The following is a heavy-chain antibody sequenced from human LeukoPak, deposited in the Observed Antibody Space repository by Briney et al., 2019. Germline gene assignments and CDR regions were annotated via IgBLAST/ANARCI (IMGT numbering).Heavy chain of an antibody. D-gene: IGHD3-10*01. CDR3: ATSAYYGSGSYSNH. Sequence: GSLRLSCAASGFTFSSYAMSWVRQAPGKGLEWVSAISGSGSSTYYADSVKGRFTISRDNSKNTLYLQMNSLRVEDTAVYYCATSAYYGSGSYSNHWGQGTLVTVSS. V-gene: IGHV3-23*01. CDR2: ISGSGSST. J-gene: IGHJ5*02. CDR1: GFTFSSYA.